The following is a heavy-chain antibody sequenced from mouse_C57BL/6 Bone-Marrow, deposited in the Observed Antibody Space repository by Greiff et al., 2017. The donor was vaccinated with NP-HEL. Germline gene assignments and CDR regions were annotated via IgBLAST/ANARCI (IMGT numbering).Heavy chain of an antibody. V-gene: IGHV5-2*01. J-gene: IGHJ4*01. CDR2: INSDGGST. CDR1: EYEFPSHD. Sequence: EVQLVESGGGLVQPGESLKLSCESNEYEFPSHDMSWVRKTPEKRLELVAAINSDGGSTYYPDTMERRFIISRDNTKKTLYLQMSSLRSEDTALYYCASRSTMVTHYYAMDYWGQGTSVTVSS. CDR3: ASRSTMVTHYYAMDY. D-gene: IGHD2-1*01.